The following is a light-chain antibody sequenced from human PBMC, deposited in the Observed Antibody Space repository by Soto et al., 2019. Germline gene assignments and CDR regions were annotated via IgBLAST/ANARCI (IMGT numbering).Light chain of an antibody. V-gene: IGLV2-14*01. CDR2: EVS. CDR1: SSDVGGYKY. Sequence: QSALTQPASVSGSPGQSITISCTGTSSDVGGYKYVSWYQQHPDKAPKLIIFEVSNRPSGISSRFSGSKSGNTAALTISGLQAEDEAEYFCSSYAGSYTWIFGSGTKVTVL. CDR3: SSYAGSYTWI. J-gene: IGLJ1*01.